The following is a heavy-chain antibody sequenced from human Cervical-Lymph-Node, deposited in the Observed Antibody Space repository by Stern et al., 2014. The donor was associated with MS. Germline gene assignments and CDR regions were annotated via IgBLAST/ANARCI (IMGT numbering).Heavy chain of an antibody. V-gene: IGHV4-4*02. D-gene: IGHD2/OR15-2a*01. CDR2: IYHSGAS. CDR3: ARERQQYCNSEGCSYWYFDL. Sequence: QVQLQESGPGLVKPSGTLSLTCAVSGGSVSSTNWWSWVRQSPGKGLEWIGDIYHSGASHYPPSHRSRVTISLDNPKNHLPLLLTSVTAADAAVYYCARERQQYCNSEGCSYWYFDLWGRGTLVTVSS. J-gene: IGHJ2*01. CDR1: GGSVSSTNW.